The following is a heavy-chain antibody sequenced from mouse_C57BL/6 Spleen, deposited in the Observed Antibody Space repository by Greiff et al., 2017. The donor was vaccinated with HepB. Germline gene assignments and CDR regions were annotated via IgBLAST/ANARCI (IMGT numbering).Heavy chain of an antibody. Sequence: QVQLKQSGAELARPGASVKMSCKASGYTFTSYTMHWVKQRPGQGLEWIGYINPSSGYTKYNQKFKDKATLTADKSSSTAYMQLSSLTSEDSAVYYCARSHGSSYGGYYAMDYWGQGTSVTVSS. CDR1: GYTFTSYT. CDR3: ARSHGSSYGGYYAMDY. CDR2: INPSSGYT. V-gene: IGHV1-4*01. D-gene: IGHD1-1*01. J-gene: IGHJ4*01.